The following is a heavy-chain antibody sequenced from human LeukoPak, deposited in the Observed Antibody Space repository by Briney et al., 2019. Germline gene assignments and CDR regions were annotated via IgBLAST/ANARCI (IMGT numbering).Heavy chain of an antibody. D-gene: IGHD3-22*01. J-gene: IGHJ4*02. CDR2: ISGSGGRT. CDR1: GFTFNSHA. V-gene: IGHV3-23*01. CDR3: AKKESPDYYDSSGLGENYFDY. Sequence: GGSLRLSCAASGFTFNSHAMAWVRQAPGKGLEWVSAISGSGGRTYDADSVEGRFTISRDSSKNTLYLQMNSLRAEDTAVYYCAKKESPDYYDSSGLGENYFDYWGQGTLVTVSS.